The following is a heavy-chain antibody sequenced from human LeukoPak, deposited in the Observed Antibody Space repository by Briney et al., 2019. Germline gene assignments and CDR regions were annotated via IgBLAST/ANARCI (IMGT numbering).Heavy chain of an antibody. V-gene: IGHV3-21*01. J-gene: IGHJ4*02. Sequence: PGGSLRLSCAGYGFTFSSYSTNWVRQAPGKGLEWVSSISSSSGYIYYADSVKGRFTISRDNAKNSLYLQMNSLRGEDTAVYYCARDLKEDQYYYDSSKERSYYFDYWGQGTLVTVSS. CDR1: GFTFSSYS. D-gene: IGHD3-22*01. CDR3: ARDLKEDQYYYDSSKERSYYFDY. CDR2: ISSSSGYI.